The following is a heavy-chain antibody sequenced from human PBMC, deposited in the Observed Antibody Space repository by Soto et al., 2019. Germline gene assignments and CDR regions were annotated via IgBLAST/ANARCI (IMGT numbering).Heavy chain of an antibody. J-gene: IGHJ4*02. CDR3: GSGGWGSSWYEGGSRIDY. CDR1: GFTFSNYD. CDR2: IGAAGDT. Sequence: EVQLVESGGGLVQPGGSLRLSCAASGFTFSNYDMHWVRQVTGKGLEWVSAIGAAGDTYYPDSVKGRFTISRENAKNSLYLQMNSLRAEDTAVYYCGSGGWGSSWYEGGSRIDYWGQGALVTVAS. D-gene: IGHD6-13*01. V-gene: IGHV3-13*01.